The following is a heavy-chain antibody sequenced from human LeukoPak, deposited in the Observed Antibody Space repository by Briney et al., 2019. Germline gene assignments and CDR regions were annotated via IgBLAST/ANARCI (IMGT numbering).Heavy chain of an antibody. V-gene: IGHV4-4*07. CDR3: ARNRVVGAPNFDY. J-gene: IGHJ4*02. CDR2: IYTSGST. D-gene: IGHD1-26*01. CDR1: GDSISNYY. Sequence: SETLSLTCTVSGDSISNYYWSWIRQPAGKGLELIGRIYTSGSTNYNPSLKSRVTISVDTSKNQFSLRLTSVTAADTAVYYCARNRVVGAPNFDYWGQGTLVTVFS.